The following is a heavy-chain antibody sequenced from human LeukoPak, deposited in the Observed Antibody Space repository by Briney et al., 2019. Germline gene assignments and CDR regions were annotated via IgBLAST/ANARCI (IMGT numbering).Heavy chain of an antibody. CDR2: IYYSGST. Sequence: SETLSLTCTVSGGSISSSSYYWGWIRQPPGKGLEWIGSIYYSGSTYYNPSLKSRVTISVDTSKNQFSLKLSSVTAADTAVYYCARERKIAAAGTKTIWFDPWGQGTLVTVSS. CDR1: GGSISSSSYY. J-gene: IGHJ5*02. V-gene: IGHV4-39*07. CDR3: ARERKIAAAGTKTIWFDP. D-gene: IGHD6-13*01.